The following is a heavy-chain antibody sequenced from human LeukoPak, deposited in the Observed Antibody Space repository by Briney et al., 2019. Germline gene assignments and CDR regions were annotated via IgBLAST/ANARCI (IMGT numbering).Heavy chain of an antibody. J-gene: IGHJ6*03. CDR1: GYTFTSYG. Sequence: ASVKVSCKASGYTFTSYGISWVRQAPGQGLEWMGWISAYNGNTNYAQKLQGRVTMTTDTSTSTAYMELRSLRSDDTAVYYCARVNIVVAATHYYYYYMDVWGKGTTVTISS. CDR2: ISAYNGNT. D-gene: IGHD2-2*01. V-gene: IGHV1-18*01. CDR3: ARVNIVVAATHYYYYYMDV.